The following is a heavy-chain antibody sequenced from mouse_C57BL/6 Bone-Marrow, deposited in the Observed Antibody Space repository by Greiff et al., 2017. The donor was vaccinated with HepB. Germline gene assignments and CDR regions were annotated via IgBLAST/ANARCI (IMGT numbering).Heavy chain of an antibody. Sequence: VMLVESGAELVKPGASVKMSCKASGYTFTTYPIEWMKQNHGKSLEWIGNFHPYNDDTKYNEKFKGKATLTVEKSSSTVYLELSRLTSDDSAVYYCATSAPFYGGFAYWGQGTLVTVSA. CDR3: ATSAPFYGGFAY. D-gene: IGHD1-1*02. V-gene: IGHV1-47*01. J-gene: IGHJ3*01. CDR2: FHPYNDDT. CDR1: GYTFTTYP.